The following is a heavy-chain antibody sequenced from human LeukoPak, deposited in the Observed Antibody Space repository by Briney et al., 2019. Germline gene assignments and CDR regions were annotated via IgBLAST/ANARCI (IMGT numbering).Heavy chain of an antibody. Sequence: GGSLRLSCAASGLTFSSYAMSWVRQAPGKGLEWFSYISSSRGTIYYADSVKGRFTISRDNAKNSLYLQMNSLRDEDTAVYYCARDMTFCSGGSCYSLGFDIWGQGTMVTVSS. CDR1: GLTFSSYA. D-gene: IGHD2-15*01. CDR3: ARDMTFCSGGSCYSLGFDI. CDR2: ISSSRGTI. V-gene: IGHV3-48*02. J-gene: IGHJ3*02.